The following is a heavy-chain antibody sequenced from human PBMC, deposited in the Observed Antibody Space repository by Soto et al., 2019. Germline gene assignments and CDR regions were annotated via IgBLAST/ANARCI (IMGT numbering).Heavy chain of an antibody. V-gene: IGHV1-69*13. D-gene: IGHD2-8*02. J-gene: IGHJ6*02. Sequence: SVKVSCNASGGTFSIYGFSWVRQAPGQGPEWIGGIIPILTTPNYAQKFQGRVTIVADESTTTVYMELSSLKFEDTAVYYCATSVGIAPTGEGGMDVWGQGTPVTVSS. CDR1: GGTFSIYG. CDR2: IIPILTTP. CDR3: ATSVGIAPTGEGGMDV.